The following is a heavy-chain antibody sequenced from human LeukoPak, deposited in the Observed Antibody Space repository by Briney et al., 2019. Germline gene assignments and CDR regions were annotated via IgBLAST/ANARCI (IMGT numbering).Heavy chain of an antibody. D-gene: IGHD3-10*01. CDR1: GFTFSSYA. J-gene: IGHJ4*02. V-gene: IGHV3-23*01. Sequence: PGGSLRLSCAASGFTFSSYAMSWVRQAPGKGLEWVSGISGTGGSTYYADSVKGRFTISRDNSKNTLYLQINSLRAEDTAVYFCAKVWFGEDTYLDFWGQGTLVTASS. CDR2: ISGTGGST. CDR3: AKVWFGEDTYLDF.